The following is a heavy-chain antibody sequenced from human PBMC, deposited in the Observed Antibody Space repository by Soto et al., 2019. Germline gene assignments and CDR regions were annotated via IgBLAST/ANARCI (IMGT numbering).Heavy chain of an antibody. CDR2: ISWNSGSI. CDR1: GFTFDDYA. J-gene: IGHJ6*03. V-gene: IGHV3-9*01. Sequence: SLRLSCAASGFTFDDYAMHWVRQAPGKGLEWVSGISWNSGSIGYADSVKGRFTISRDNAKNSLYLQMNSLRAEDTALYYCAKDPEGEWSPEGHYMDVWGQGTTVTVSS. CDR3: AKDPEGEWSPEGHYMDV. D-gene: IGHD3-16*01.